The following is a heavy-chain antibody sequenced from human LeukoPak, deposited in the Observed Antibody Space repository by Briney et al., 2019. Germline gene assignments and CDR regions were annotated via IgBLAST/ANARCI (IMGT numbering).Heavy chain of an antibody. D-gene: IGHD6-19*01. CDR3: ARRITALAGTPTSYFDY. Sequence: PSETLSLTCIVSGGSISSTTYYWGWIRQPPGKGLEWIGSVYYSGSTYYNPSLKSRVTISVDTSNNQFSLKLSSVSAPDTAVYYCARRITALAGTPTSYFDYWGQGTLVTVSS. CDR2: VYYSGST. J-gene: IGHJ4*02. V-gene: IGHV4-39*01. CDR1: GGSISSTTYY.